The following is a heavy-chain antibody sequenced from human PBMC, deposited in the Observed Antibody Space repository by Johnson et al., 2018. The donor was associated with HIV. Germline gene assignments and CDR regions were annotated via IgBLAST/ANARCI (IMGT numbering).Heavy chain of an antibody. CDR3: AIEYYYESPEAFDI. Sequence: VQLVESGGGLVQPGGSLRLSCAASGFTVSSNYMSWVRQAPGKGLDWVSVIYSGGSTYYADSVKGRFTISRDNSKNTLYLQMNSLRAEDTAVYYCAIEYYYESPEAFDIWGQGTMVTVSS. D-gene: IGHD3-22*01. J-gene: IGHJ3*02. V-gene: IGHV3-66*01. CDR2: IYSGGST. CDR1: GFTVSSNY.